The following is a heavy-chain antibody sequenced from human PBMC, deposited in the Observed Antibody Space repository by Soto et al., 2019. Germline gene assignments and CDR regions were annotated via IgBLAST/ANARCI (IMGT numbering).Heavy chain of an antibody. J-gene: IGHJ4*02. V-gene: IGHV3-30-3*01. CDR3: ARVRPQIDY. Sequence: GGSLRLSCAASGFTYFNSYAFHWVRQAPGKGLEWVAFISYDGSNKYYADSVKGRFTISRDDSKNTLYLQMNSLRAEDTAVYNCARVRPQIDYWGQGTLVTVSS. CDR2: ISYDGSNK. CDR1: GFTYFNSYA.